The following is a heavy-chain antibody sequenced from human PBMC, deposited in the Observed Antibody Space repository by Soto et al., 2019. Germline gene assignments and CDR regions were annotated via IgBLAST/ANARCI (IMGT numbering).Heavy chain of an antibody. CDR3: ARDRAIAYSGFDP. D-gene: IGHD2-2*02. V-gene: IGHV3-74*01. CDR2: INSDGSST. Sequence: EVQLVESGGGLVQPGGSLRLSWSTSGFTFSSHWMHWVRQAPGKGLVWVSRINSDGSSTSYADSVKGRFTISRDNAKNTLYLQMNSLRAEVTAVYYCARDRAIAYSGFDPWGQGTLVTVSS. J-gene: IGHJ5*02. CDR1: GFTFSSHW.